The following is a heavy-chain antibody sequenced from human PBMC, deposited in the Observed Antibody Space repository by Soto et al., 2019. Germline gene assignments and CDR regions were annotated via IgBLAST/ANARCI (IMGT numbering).Heavy chain of an antibody. V-gene: IGHV3-74*01. Sequence: GGSLRLSCAASGFNFSNHWMHWVRQRPGEGLVWVSRITSDGKSKAYAESVKGRFAISRDNAKNTLYLQMNGLTAEDTAAYYCARESGDWPLNWFDPWGLGTLVTVSS. J-gene: IGHJ5*02. CDR3: ARESGDWPLNWFDP. CDR1: GFNFSNHW. CDR2: ITSDGKSK. D-gene: IGHD2-21*02.